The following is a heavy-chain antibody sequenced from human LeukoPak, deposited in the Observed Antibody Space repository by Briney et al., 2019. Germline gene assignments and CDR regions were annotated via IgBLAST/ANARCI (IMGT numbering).Heavy chain of an antibody. CDR2: IYHSGST. V-gene: IGHV4-38-2*02. CDR3: AGASYGSGSYGGYYFDY. Sequence: SETLSLTCTVSGYSISSGYYWGWIRQHPGKGLEWIGSIYHSGSTYYNPSLKSRVTISVDTSKNQFSLKLSSVTAADTAVYYCAGASYGSGSYGGYYFDYWGQGTLVTVSS. J-gene: IGHJ4*02. D-gene: IGHD3-10*01. CDR1: GYSISSGYY.